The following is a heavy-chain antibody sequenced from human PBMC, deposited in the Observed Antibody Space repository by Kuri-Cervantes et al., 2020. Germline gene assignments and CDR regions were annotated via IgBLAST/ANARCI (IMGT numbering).Heavy chain of an antibody. CDR3: AKAKGSGSCLDY. Sequence: GESLKISCAASGFTFSSYGMHWVRQAPGKGLEWVAVISYDGSNKYYADSVKGRFTISRDNSKNTLYLQMNSLRAEDTAVYYCAKAKGSGSCLDYWGQGTRVTVSS. J-gene: IGHJ4*02. D-gene: IGHD1-26*01. V-gene: IGHV3-30*18. CDR1: GFTFSSYG. CDR2: ISYDGSNK.